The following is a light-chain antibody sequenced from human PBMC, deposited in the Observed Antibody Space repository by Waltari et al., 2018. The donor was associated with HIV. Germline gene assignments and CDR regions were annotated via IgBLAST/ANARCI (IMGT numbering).Light chain of an antibody. CDR3: QSYDSSLSGWTV. CDR1: SPHIGAGND. CDR2: ANT. J-gene: IGLJ3*02. Sequence: QSVLTQPPPVSGAPGQRGPISPTRRSPHIGAGNDVHWHQHLPGTAPHLLIFANTTRPSGVPDRFSGSKFGTSASLAITGLLAEDEADYYCQSYDSSLSGWTVFGGGTKLTVL. V-gene: IGLV1-40*01.